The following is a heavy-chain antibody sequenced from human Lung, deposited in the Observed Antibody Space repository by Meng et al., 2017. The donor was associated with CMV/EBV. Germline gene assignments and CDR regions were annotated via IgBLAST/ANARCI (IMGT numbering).Heavy chain of an antibody. D-gene: IGHD5-24*01. Sequence: GESXKISXAASGFTVINNYMNWVRQAPGKGLEWVSIIYAGGSTDYADSVNGRFTISRDNSKNTLYPQMNSLRPEDTAVYYCAREKEGRMSTISAFDIWGQGTMVTVSS. V-gene: IGHV3-66*02. J-gene: IGHJ3*02. CDR2: IYAGGST. CDR3: AREKEGRMSTISAFDI. CDR1: GFTVINNY.